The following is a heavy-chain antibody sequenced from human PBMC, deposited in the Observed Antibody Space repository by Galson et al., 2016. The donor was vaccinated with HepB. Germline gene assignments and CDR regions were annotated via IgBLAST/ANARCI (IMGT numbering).Heavy chain of an antibody. Sequence: SLRLSCAGTGFTFSTYAMSWVRQAPGKRLEWFSGISGSGGSTNYGDSVRGRFTISRDDSKNTLYLQMNSLRAEDTAVYYCANGGGYSYATRVDYWGQGTLVTVSS. V-gene: IGHV3-23*01. CDR2: ISGSGGST. CDR1: GFTFSTYA. CDR3: ANGGGYSYATRVDY. D-gene: IGHD5-18*01. J-gene: IGHJ4*02.